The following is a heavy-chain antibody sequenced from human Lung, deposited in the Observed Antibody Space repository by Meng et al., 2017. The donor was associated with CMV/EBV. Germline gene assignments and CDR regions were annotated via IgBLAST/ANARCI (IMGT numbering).Heavy chain of an antibody. CDR3: ATEPGYSSAWDN. V-gene: IGHV3-30*07. Sequence: GGSXRLSCAASGFTLNSYTVHWVRQAPGKGLEWMAVISYDGTYKYYGDSVKGRFTVSRDNSKRSLYLQMKGLTAEDTAVYYCATEPGYSSAWDNWGQGTLVTVSS. J-gene: IGHJ4*02. CDR1: GFTLNSYT. D-gene: IGHD2-15*01. CDR2: ISYDGTYK.